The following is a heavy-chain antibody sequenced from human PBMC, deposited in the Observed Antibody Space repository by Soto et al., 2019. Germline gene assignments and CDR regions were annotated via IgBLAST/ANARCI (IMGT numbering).Heavy chain of an antibody. D-gene: IGHD3-22*01. V-gene: IGHV3-30-3*01. J-gene: IGHJ4*02. CDR2: ISYDGSNK. CDR1: GFTFSSYA. CDR3: ARAMIVVVITNHPFDY. Sequence: PGGSLRLSCAASGFTFSSYAMHWVRQAPGKGLEWVAVISYDGSNKYYADSVKGRFTISRDNSKNTLYLQMNSLRAEDTAVYYCARAMIVVVITNHPFDYWGQGTLVTVSS.